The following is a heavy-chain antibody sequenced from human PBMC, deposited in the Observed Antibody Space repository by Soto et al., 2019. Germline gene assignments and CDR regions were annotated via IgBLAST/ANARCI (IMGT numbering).Heavy chain of an antibody. J-gene: IGHJ4*02. D-gene: IGHD6-25*01. CDR2: VSIGGSI. V-gene: IGHV3-23*01. CDR3: ARDWYRAGYNGGYHDY. CDR1: GFTFSSYA. Sequence: GASLRLSCAASGFTFSSYAMGWVRQGPGKGLEWVAVVSIGGSIHYADYVGGRFTISRDNSKNTPSLQMNSLTAADTAVYYCARDWYRAGYNGGYHDYSGQGTQVTVPS.